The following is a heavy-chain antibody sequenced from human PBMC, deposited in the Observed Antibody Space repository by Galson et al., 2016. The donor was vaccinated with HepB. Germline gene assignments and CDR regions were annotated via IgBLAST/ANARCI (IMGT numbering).Heavy chain of an antibody. CDR3: ARYYYGSGIHSHFDY. Sequence: TLSLTCAVSGGSLSSGGYSWSWVRQPPGKGLEWIGYIYHTGSTYYSPSLMSRVTISVDRSKNLFSLRLTSVTAADTAVYYCARYYYGSGIHSHFDYWGQGILVTVSS. CDR1: GGSLSSGGYS. CDR2: IYHTGST. J-gene: IGHJ4*02. D-gene: IGHD3-10*01. V-gene: IGHV4-30-2*01.